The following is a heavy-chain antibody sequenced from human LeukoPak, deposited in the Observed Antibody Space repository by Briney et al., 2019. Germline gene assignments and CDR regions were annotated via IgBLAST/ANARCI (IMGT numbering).Heavy chain of an antibody. CDR3: ARGAYTSITIFGVVSFDY. CDR1: GGSISNYY. Sequence: PSETLSPTCTVSGGSISNYYWTWIRQPPGKGLEWIGYIYYSGNTNYNPSLQSRVTISKDTSKNQFSLKLSSVTAADTAVYYCARGAYTSITIFGVVSFDYWGQGTLVTVSS. V-gene: IGHV4-59*01. CDR2: IYYSGNT. J-gene: IGHJ4*02. D-gene: IGHD3-3*01.